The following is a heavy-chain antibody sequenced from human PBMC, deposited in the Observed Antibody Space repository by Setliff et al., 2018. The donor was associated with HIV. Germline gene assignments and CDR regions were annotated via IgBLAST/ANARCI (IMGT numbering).Heavy chain of an antibody. CDR1: GGSFSGYD. CDR3: ARRWGIRGYSS. D-gene: IGHD5-18*01. V-gene: IGHV4-34*01. Sequence: SETLSLTCAVYGGSFSGYDWSWIRQPPGKGLEWIGEINHSGSTNYNPSLKSRVTISVDTSKNQLSLKLYSVTAADTSVYCCARRWGIRGYSSWGQGTLVTVSS. J-gene: IGHJ5*02. CDR2: INHSGST.